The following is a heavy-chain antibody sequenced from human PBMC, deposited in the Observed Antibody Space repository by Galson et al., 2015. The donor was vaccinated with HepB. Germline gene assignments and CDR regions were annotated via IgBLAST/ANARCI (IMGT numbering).Heavy chain of an antibody. D-gene: IGHD2-21*01. J-gene: IGHJ4*02. V-gene: IGHV1-3*04. CDR1: GYTFTHYA. CDR2: INTGNGNA. CDR3: ARATHCGADCHRHLDY. Sequence: SVKVSCKASGYTFTHYAIHWVRQAPGQRLEWMGWINTGNGNAKYSQKFQGSVTITRDTSATTGYMELRSLRSEDTAVYYCARATHCGADCHRHLDYWGQGTLVTVSS.